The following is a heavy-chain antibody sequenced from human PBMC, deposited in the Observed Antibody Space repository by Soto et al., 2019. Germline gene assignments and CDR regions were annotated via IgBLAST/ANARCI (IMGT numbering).Heavy chain of an antibody. D-gene: IGHD6-19*01. CDR1: GVSIGSNYY. Sequence: QVLLQESGPGLVQPSGTLSLSCVVSGVSIGSNYYWGWVRRSPGKGLGWLGDMSHIGSVNYNPSQKXXVTVARDNSQNPCSLKLSSVTAADTAVYCCARSLGWYAIDYWGQGTLDIVSS. V-gene: IGHV4-4*01. J-gene: IGHJ4*02. CDR2: MSHIGSV. CDR3: ARSLGWYAIDY.